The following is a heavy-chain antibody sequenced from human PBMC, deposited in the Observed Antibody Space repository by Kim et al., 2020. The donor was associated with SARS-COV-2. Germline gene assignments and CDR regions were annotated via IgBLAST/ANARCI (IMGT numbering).Heavy chain of an antibody. J-gene: IGHJ4*02. V-gene: IGHV5-51*01. D-gene: IGHD6-19*01. CDR1: GYSFTNYW. CDR3: ARVSSGSIDY. CDR2: IYPGDSYT. Sequence: GESLKISCKGSGYSFTNYWIAWVRQMPGEGLEWMGIIYPGDSYTTYSPSFQGQVTISADKSISTAYLQWTSLKASDTAMHYCARVSSGSIDYWGQGTLVTVSS.